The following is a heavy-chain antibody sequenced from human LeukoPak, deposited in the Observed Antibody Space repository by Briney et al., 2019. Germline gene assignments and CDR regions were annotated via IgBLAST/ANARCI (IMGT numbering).Heavy chain of an antibody. D-gene: IGHD6-13*01. CDR1: GFTFSSYA. Sequence: QTGGSLRLSCAASGFTFSSYAMHWVRQAPGKGLEWVAVISYDGSNKYYADSVKGRFTISRDNSKNTLYLQMNSLRAEDTAVYYCARELSQQLADHDAFDIWGQGTMVTVSS. CDR3: ARELSQQLADHDAFDI. J-gene: IGHJ3*02. CDR2: ISYDGSNK. V-gene: IGHV3-30-3*01.